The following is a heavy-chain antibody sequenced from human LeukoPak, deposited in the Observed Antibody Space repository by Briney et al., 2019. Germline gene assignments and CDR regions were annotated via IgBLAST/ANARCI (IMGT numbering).Heavy chain of an antibody. CDR1: GFTFRSYW. D-gene: IGHD4-11*01. J-gene: IGHJ4*02. CDR3: ASPGGNYALLGFGY. Sequence: GGSLRLSCAASGFTFRSYWMHWVRRAPGKGLVWVSRIDSDGSSTSYADSVKGRFTISRDNAKNILYLQMNSLRAEDTAVYYCASPGGNYALLGFGYWGQGTLVTVSS. V-gene: IGHV3-74*01. CDR2: IDSDGSST.